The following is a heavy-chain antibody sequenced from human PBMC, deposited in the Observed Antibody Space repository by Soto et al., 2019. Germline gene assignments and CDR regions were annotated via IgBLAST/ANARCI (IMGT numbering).Heavy chain of an antibody. J-gene: IGHJ4*02. V-gene: IGHV4-59*01. Sequence: PSETLSLTCSVSGGSISSYYWSWIRQPPGKGLEWIGYIYYSGSTNYNPSLKSRVTISVDTSKNQFSLKLNSVTAADTAVYYCARSPRGDFWSGYPIAYWGQGTLVTVSS. CDR2: IYYSGST. CDR3: ARSPRGDFWSGYPIAY. CDR1: GGSISSYY. D-gene: IGHD3-3*01.